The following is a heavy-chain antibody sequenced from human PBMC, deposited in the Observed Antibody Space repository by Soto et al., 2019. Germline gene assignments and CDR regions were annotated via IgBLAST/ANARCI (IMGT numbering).Heavy chain of an antibody. D-gene: IGHD5-12*01. CDR2: MYYSGST. CDR3: AGRWLQSIDETLDY. CDR1: GGSISSSNYF. Sequence: PSETLSLTCTVSGGSISSSNYFWGWIRQPPGKGLEWIGSMYYSGSTYYNPSLKSRVTISVDTSKNQFSLKLSSVTAADTAVYYCAGRWLQSIDETLDYWGQGTLVTVSS. V-gene: IGHV4-39*07. J-gene: IGHJ4*02.